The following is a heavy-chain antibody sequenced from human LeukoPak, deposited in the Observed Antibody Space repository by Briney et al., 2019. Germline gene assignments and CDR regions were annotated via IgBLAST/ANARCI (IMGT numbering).Heavy chain of an antibody. CDR3: ARVSGSLEFDY. J-gene: IGHJ4*02. D-gene: IGHD5-12*01. Sequence: PGGSLRLSCAVSGFSVGNNYMSWVRQAPGKGLQWVSIIYSGGSKYYADSVKGRFTISRDNSKNTLDLQMNSLRAEDTAVYYCARVSGSLEFDYWGQGTLVTVSS. CDR2: IYSGGSK. CDR1: GFSVGNNY. V-gene: IGHV3-53*01.